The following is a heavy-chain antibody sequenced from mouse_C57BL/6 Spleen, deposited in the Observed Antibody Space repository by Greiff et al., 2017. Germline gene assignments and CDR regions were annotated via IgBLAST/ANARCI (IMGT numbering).Heavy chain of an antibody. Sequence: LVEPGASVKIPCKASGYTFTDYNMDWVKQSHGKSLEWIGDINPNNGGTIYNQKFKGKATLTVDKSSSTAYMELRSLTSEDTAVYYCARYGLGYFDVWGTGTTVTVSA. J-gene: IGHJ1*03. CDR3: ARYGLGYFDV. V-gene: IGHV1-18*01. D-gene: IGHD1-1*01. CDR2: INPNNGGT. CDR1: GYTFTDYN.